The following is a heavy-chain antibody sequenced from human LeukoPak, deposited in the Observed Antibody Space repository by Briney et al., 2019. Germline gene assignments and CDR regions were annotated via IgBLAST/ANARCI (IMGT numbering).Heavy chain of an antibody. CDR3: AKNVDTAMVPDY. V-gene: IGHV3-23*01. J-gene: IGHJ4*02. Sequence: SGGSLRLSCAASGFTFSSYAMSWVRQAPGKGLEWVSAISGSGGSTYYADSVKGRFTISRDNSKNTLYLQMNSLRAENTAVYYCAKNVDTAMVPDYWGQGTLVTVSS. CDR2: ISGSGGST. CDR1: GFTFSSYA. D-gene: IGHD5-18*01.